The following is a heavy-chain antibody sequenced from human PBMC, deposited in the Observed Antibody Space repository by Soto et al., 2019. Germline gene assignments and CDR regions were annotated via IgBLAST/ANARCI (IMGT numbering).Heavy chain of an antibody. V-gene: IGHV3-33*01. D-gene: IGHD6-19*01. J-gene: IGHJ4*02. CDR2: IWYDGSNK. CDR1: GFTFSSYA. CDR3: ARDRQGLVGLFDY. Sequence: QVQLVESGGGVVQPGRSLRLSCVASGFTFSSYAMHWVRQAPGKGLEWVAVIWYDGSNKYYADSVKGRFTISRDNSKNTLYLQMNSLRAEDTALYYCARDRQGLVGLFDYWGQGTLVTVSS.